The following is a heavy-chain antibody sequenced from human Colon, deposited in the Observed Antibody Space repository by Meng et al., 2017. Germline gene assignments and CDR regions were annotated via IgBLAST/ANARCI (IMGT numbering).Heavy chain of an antibody. D-gene: IGHD1-26*01. Sequence: QVQRQGPGPRRVRPSDTLSLPCTLSGGSVSSPSYYWSWIRQTPGKGLEWIGYVYYTGSANYNPSLKSRVTISVDTSKNHFSLNLTSVTAADTAVYYCARGRGSYSSIDFWGQGTLVTVSS. CDR3: ARGRGSYSSIDF. J-gene: IGHJ4*02. CDR2: VYYTGSA. V-gene: IGHV4-61*03. CDR1: GGSVSSPSYY.